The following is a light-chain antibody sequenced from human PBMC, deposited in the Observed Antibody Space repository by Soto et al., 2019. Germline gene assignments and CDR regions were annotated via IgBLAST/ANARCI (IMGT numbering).Light chain of an antibody. Sequence: ESVLTQSPGTRSLSPRQRGTLCCRASQSVSKNYLAWYQQKPGQAPRLVIYGASNRATGIPDRFSGSGSGTDFTLTISRMEPEDFAVYYCQQYGSSGTFGQGTKVDIK. CDR3: QQYGSSGT. V-gene: IGKV3-20*01. CDR2: GAS. J-gene: IGKJ1*01. CDR1: QSVSKNY.